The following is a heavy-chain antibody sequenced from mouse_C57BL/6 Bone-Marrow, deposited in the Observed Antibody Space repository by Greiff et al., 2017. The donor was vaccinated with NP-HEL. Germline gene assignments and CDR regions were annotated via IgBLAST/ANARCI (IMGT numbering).Heavy chain of an antibody. Sequence: VQLKESGGGLVQPKGSLKLSCAASGFSFNTYAMNWVRQAPGKGLEWVARIRSKSNNYATYYADSVKDRFTISRDDSESMLYLQMNNLKTEDTAMYYCVRQSGTAWFAYWGQGTLVTVSA. J-gene: IGHJ3*01. CDR2: IRSKSNNYAT. D-gene: IGHD3-2*02. CDR3: VRQSGTAWFAY. V-gene: IGHV10-1*01. CDR1: GFSFNTYA.